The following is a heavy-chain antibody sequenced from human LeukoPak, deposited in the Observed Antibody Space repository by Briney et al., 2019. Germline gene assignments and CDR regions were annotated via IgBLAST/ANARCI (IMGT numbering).Heavy chain of an antibody. V-gene: IGHV3-30*04. CDR2: ISYDGSNK. CDR3: VAVAGTKGYYYYYGMDV. CDR1: GFTFSSYA. D-gene: IGHD6-19*01. J-gene: IGHJ6*02. Sequence: GRSLRLSCAASGFTFSSYAMHWVRQAPGKGLEWVAVISYDGSNKYYADSVKGRFTISRDNSKNTLYLQMNSLRAEDTAVYYCVAVAGTKGYYYYYGMDVWGQGTTVTVS.